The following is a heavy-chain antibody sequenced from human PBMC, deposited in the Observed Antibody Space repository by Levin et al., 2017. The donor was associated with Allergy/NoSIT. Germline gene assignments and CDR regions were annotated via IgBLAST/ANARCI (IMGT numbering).Heavy chain of an antibody. CDR1: GGSISSSYY. D-gene: IGHD3-9*01. CDR2: MYHTGTS. J-gene: IGHJ3*02. CDR3: ARHGPGFYKDWSDAYDI. V-gene: IGHV4-39*01. Sequence: SETLSLTCTVSGGSISSSYYWGWIRQTPGRGLEWIAYMYHTGTSYYNPSLGSRVTISVDTSKNQLSLKMTSVTAADTAIYYCARHGPGFYKDWSDAYDIWGQGTMVTVSS.